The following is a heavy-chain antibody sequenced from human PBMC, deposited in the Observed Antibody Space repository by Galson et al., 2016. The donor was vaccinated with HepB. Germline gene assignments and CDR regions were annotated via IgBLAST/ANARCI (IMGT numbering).Heavy chain of an antibody. CDR1: GYSFTNYW. Sequence: QSGAEVKKPGESLKISCKGSGYSFTNYWIAWVSQMPGKGLEWMGIIYPGDSDTTYSPSFEGQVTISADKSISTAYLQWSSLKASDTAMYYCARSFWSGYQSEDYYYGMDVWGQGTTVTVSS. D-gene: IGHD3-3*01. V-gene: IGHV5-51*01. CDR3: ARSFWSGYQSEDYYYGMDV. J-gene: IGHJ6*02. CDR2: IYPGDSDT.